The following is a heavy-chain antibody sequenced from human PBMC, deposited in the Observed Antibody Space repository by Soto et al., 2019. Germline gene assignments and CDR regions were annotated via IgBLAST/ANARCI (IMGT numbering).Heavy chain of an antibody. CDR1: GYTFTSYA. V-gene: IGHV1-3*01. D-gene: IGHD2-2*01. Sequence: ASVKVSCKASGYTFTSYAMHWVRQAPGQRLEWMGWINAGNGNTKYSQKFQGRVTITRDKSASTAYMELSSLRSEDTAVYYCARDGQYCSSTSCQTNFHYWGQGTLVTVSS. CDR2: INAGNGNT. CDR3: ARDGQYCSSTSCQTNFHY. J-gene: IGHJ4*02.